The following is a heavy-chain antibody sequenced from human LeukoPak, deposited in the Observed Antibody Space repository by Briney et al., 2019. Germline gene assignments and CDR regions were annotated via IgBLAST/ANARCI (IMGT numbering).Heavy chain of an antibody. CDR3: ARDSTQRYYYDSSGYYYGVDY. CDR1: GYTFTGYY. CDR2: INPNSGGT. J-gene: IGHJ4*02. Sequence: EASVKVSCKASGYTFTGYYMHWVRQAPGQGLERMGRINPNSGGTNYAQKFQGRVTMTRDTSISTAYMELSRLRSDDTAVYYCARDSTQRYYYDSSGYYYGVDYWGQGTLVTVSS. D-gene: IGHD3-22*01. V-gene: IGHV1-2*06.